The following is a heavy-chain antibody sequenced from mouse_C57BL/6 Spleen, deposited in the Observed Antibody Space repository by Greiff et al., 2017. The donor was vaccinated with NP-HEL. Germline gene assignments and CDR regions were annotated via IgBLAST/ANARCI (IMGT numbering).Heavy chain of an antibody. D-gene: IGHD2-3*01. V-gene: IGHV3-6*01. J-gene: IGHJ2*01. CDR1: GYSITSGYY. Sequence: EVQLQQSGPGLVKPSQSLSLTCSVTGYSITSGYYWNWIRQFPGNKLEWMGYISYDGSNNYNPSLKNRISITRDPSKNQFFLKLNSVTTEDTATYDCARGDGYGDYWGQGTTLTVSS. CDR3: ARGDGYGDY. CDR2: ISYDGSN.